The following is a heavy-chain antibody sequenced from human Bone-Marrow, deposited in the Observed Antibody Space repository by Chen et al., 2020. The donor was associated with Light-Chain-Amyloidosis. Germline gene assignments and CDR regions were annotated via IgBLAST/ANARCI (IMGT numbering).Heavy chain of an antibody. CDR2: IYPDDSDA. D-gene: IGHD5-12*01. V-gene: IGHV5-51*01. Sequence: EVQLEQSGPEVKKPGESLKISCKGSGYTFPNYWIGWVRQMPGKGLDWMGVIYPDDSDARYSPSFEGQFTISADKSITTAYLHWRSLTASDTAMYYCARRRDGYNFDYWGQGPLVTVSS. J-gene: IGHJ4*02. CDR3: ARRRDGYNFDY. CDR1: GYTFPNYW.